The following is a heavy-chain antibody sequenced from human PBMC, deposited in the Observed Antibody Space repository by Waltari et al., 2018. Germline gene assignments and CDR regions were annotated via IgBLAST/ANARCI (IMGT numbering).Heavy chain of an antibody. D-gene: IGHD5-12*01. CDR3: ATYIGASVGTAAFDV. J-gene: IGHJ3*01. CDR1: GVSITSNRHY. Sequence: QLQLQESGPRLVRPSETLSLICRVSGVSITSNRHYWAWIRQSPGQGLEWIGTVSYSGTPYMSPSLKSRVSVSRETSKNQVSLILGSVTAADMAVYYCATYIGASVGTAAFDVWGQGTMVTISS. V-gene: IGHV4-39*01. CDR2: VSYSGTP.